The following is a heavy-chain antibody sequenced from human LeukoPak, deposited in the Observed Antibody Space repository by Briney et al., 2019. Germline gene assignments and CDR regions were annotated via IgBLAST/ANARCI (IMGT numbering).Heavy chain of an antibody. V-gene: IGHV1-69-2*01. J-gene: IGHJ4*02. Sequence: ASVKISCKVSGYTFTDYYMHWVQQAPGKGLEWMGLVDPEDGETIYEEKFQGRVTITADTSTDTAYMELSSLRSEDTAVYYCATVASREVGATFAYWGQGTLVTVSS. CDR3: ATVASREVGATFAY. CDR2: VDPEDGET. CDR1: GYTFTDYY. D-gene: IGHD1-26*01.